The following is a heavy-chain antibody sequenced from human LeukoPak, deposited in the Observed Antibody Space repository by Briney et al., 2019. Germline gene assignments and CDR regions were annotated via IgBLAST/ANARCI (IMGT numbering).Heavy chain of an antibody. CDR3: AGSYQLLHYYYYGMDV. J-gene: IGHJ6*02. Sequence: GSLRLSCAASGFTFSSYAMSWVRQAPGKGLEWVSAISGSGDSTYYADSVKGRFTISRDNSKNTLYLQMNSLRAEDTAVYYCAGSYQLLHYYYYGMDVWGQGTTVTVSS. CDR2: ISGSGDST. V-gene: IGHV3-23*01. D-gene: IGHD2-2*01. CDR1: GFTFSSYA.